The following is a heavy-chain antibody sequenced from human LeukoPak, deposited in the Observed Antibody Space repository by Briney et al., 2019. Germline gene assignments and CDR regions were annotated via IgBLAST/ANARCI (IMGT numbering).Heavy chain of an antibody. CDR1: GFTFSSYW. CDR3: AQQGGGWSYYMDV. V-gene: IGHV3-74*01. Sequence: PGGSLRLSCAASGFTFSSYWMHWVRQAPGKGLVWVSRINSDGSSTSYADSVKGRFTISRDNAKNTLYLQMNSLRAEDTAVYYCAQQGGGWSYYMDVWGKGTTVTISS. D-gene: IGHD6-19*01. CDR2: INSDGSST. J-gene: IGHJ6*03.